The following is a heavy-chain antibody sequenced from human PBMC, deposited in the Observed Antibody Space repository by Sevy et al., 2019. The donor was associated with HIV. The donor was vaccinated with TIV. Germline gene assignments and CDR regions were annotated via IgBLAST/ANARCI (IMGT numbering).Heavy chain of an antibody. V-gene: IGHV1-2*02. CDR3: ARDQYYDGTGSYWFDP. J-gene: IGHJ5*02. D-gene: IGHD3-10*01. CDR1: GYTFTGYY. Sequence: AAVKVSCKASGYTFTGYYMHWVGQAPGQGLEWMGWINPNSRGTNYAQKFQGRVTMTRDTSISIAYMELSRLRSDDTAVYYCARDQYYDGTGSYWFDPWGQGTSVLVSS. CDR2: INPNSRGT.